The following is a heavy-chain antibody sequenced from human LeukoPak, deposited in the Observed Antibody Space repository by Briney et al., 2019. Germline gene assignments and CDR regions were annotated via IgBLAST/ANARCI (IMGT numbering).Heavy chain of an antibody. Sequence: GRSLRLSCAASGFTFSSYSMNWVRQAPGKGLEWVSYISSSSSTIYYADSVKGRFTISRDNAKNSLYLQMNSRRDEDTAVYYCARDMGMRVRGAEYYYVMDVWGQGTTVTVSS. CDR3: ARDMGMRVRGAEYYYVMDV. CDR1: GFTFSSYS. J-gene: IGHJ6*02. CDR2: ISSSSSTI. V-gene: IGHV3-48*02. D-gene: IGHD3-10*01.